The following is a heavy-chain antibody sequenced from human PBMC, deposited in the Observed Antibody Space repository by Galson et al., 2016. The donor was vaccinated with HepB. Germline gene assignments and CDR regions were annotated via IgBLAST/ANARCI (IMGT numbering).Heavy chain of an antibody. CDR3: ARAMSGSYDY. CDR1: GFIFSNYW. V-gene: IGHV3-7*01. CDR2: INRDGSKK. Sequence: SLRLSCAASGFIFSNYWMTWVRQAPGKGLEWVANINRDGSKKYYMDSVRGRFTISRDSAKNSVFLQMNSLRAEDTAVYYCARAMSGSYDYWGQGILVTVSS. D-gene: IGHD1-26*01. J-gene: IGHJ4*02.